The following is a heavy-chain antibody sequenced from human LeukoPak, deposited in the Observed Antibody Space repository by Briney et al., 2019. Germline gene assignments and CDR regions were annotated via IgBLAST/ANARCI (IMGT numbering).Heavy chain of an antibody. D-gene: IGHD2-15*01. Sequence: GASVKVSCKASGYTFTSYDINWVRQATGQGLEWMGWMNPNSGNTGYAQKFQGRVTITRNTSISTAYLQWSSLKASDTAMYYCARLTHLLCSGGSCYPGRQMDVWGQGTTVTVSS. CDR3: ARLTHLLCSGGSCYPGRQMDV. J-gene: IGHJ6*02. CDR1: GYTFTSYD. V-gene: IGHV1-8*03. CDR2: MNPNSGNT.